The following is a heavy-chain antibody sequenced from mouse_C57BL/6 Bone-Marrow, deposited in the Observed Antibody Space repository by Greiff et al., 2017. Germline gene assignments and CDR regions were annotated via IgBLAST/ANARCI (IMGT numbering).Heavy chain of an antibody. V-gene: IGHV1-69*01. Sequence: VQLQQPGAELVMPGASVKLSCKASGYTFTSYWMHWVKQRPGQGLEWIGEIDPSDSYTNYNQKFKGKSTLTVDKSSSTAYMQLSSLTSEDSAVYYCARRTYYAGGFDYWGQGTTLTVSS. CDR2: IDPSDSYT. D-gene: IGHD1-1*02. CDR1: GYTFTSYW. CDR3: ARRTYYAGGFDY. J-gene: IGHJ2*01.